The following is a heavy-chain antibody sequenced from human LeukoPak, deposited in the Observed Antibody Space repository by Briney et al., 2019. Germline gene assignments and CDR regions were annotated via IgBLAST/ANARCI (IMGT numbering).Heavy chain of an antibody. CDR2: IIPIFGTA. D-gene: IGHD5-12*01. CDR1: GYTFSSYG. Sequence: GASVKVSCKASGYTFSSYGISWVRQAPGQGLEWMGGIIPIFGTANYAQKFQGRVTITADESTSTAYMELSSLRSEDTAVYYCARIEWLPDAFDIWGQGTMVTVSS. CDR3: ARIEWLPDAFDI. J-gene: IGHJ3*02. V-gene: IGHV1-69*13.